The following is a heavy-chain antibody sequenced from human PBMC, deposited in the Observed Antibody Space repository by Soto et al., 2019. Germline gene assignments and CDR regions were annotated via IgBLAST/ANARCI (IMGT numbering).Heavy chain of an antibody. V-gene: IGHV1-46*01. CDR3: ARDLYYDSPYDAFDI. Sequence: AASVKVCCKASGYTFTSYYIHWVRQAPGQGLEWMGIINPSGGSTSYAQKFQGRVTMTRDTSTSTVYMELSSLRSEDTAVYYCARDLYYDSPYDAFDIWGQGTMVTVSS. J-gene: IGHJ3*02. CDR2: INPSGGST. D-gene: IGHD3-22*01. CDR1: GYTFTSYY.